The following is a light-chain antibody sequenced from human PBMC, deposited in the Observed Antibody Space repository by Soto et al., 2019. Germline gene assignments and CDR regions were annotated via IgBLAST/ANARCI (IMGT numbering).Light chain of an antibody. CDR2: GTS. CDR1: QGIGTE. J-gene: IGKJ1*01. V-gene: IGKV1-6*01. Sequence: AIQMTQSPSSLSASVGDRVTITCRASQGIGTELGWYQQRPGKAPRLLIYGTSTLQHGVPSRFSGSGSDTDFTLIISSLQPEDFATYYCLQDSTYPRTFGQGTKVETK. CDR3: LQDSTYPRT.